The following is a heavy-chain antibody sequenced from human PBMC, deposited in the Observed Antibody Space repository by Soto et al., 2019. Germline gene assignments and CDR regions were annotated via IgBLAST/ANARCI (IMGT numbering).Heavy chain of an antibody. Sequence: EVQLLESGGGLVQPGESLRLSCAASGFTFSSYAMSWVRQAPGKGLEWVSVISGSDDSTYYADSVKGRFTISRDNSKNTLYLPMHSLRAEDTAVYYCANRSSAFTFDYWGPGTLVTVSS. CDR2: ISGSDDST. V-gene: IGHV3-23*01. CDR3: ANRSSAFTFDY. D-gene: IGHD6-6*01. CDR1: GFTFSSYA. J-gene: IGHJ4*02.